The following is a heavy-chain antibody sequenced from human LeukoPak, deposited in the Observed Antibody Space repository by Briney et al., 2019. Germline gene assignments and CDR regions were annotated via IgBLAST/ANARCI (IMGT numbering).Heavy chain of an antibody. V-gene: IGHV3-23*01. Sequence: GGSLRLSCAASRFTFSSYAMSWVRQAPGKGLEWVSAISGSGGSTYYADSVKGRFTISRDNSKNTLYLQMSSLRAEDTAVYYCARFGSGSYYFDYWGQGTLVTVSS. CDR1: RFTFSSYA. D-gene: IGHD3-22*01. CDR3: ARFGSGSYYFDY. CDR2: ISGSGGST. J-gene: IGHJ4*02.